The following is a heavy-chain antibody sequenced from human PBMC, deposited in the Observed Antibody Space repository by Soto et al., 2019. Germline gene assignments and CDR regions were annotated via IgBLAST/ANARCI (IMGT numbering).Heavy chain of an antibody. D-gene: IGHD2-21*01. Sequence: PSETLSLTCAVSGGSISSGGYSWSWIRQPPGNGLEWIGYIYHSGNIYYNPSLKSRVTISVDRSKNQFSLKLSSVTAADTAVYYCARIPSPWGQGTLVTVSS. CDR1: GGSISSGGYS. CDR2: IYHSGNI. J-gene: IGHJ5*02. CDR3: ARIPSP. V-gene: IGHV4-30-2*01.